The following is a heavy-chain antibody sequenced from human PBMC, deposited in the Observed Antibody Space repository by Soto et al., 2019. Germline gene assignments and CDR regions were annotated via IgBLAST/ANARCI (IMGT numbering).Heavy chain of an antibody. CDR3: ARGRTDYYGSGPPDY. D-gene: IGHD3-10*01. J-gene: IGHJ4*02. V-gene: IGHV4-31*03. CDR1: GGSISSGGYY. CDR2: IYYSGST. Sequence: QVQLQESGPGLVKPSQTLSLTCTVSGGSISSGGYYWSWIRQHPGKGLEWIGYIYYSGSTYYNPSLKRRVTISVDTSKNQFSLKLSSVTAADTAVYYCARGRTDYYGSGPPDYWGQGTLVTVSS.